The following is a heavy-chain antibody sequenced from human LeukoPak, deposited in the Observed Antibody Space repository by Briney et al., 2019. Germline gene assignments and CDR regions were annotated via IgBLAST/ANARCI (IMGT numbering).Heavy chain of an antibody. CDR2: MWYDGSHE. D-gene: IGHD2-2*01. CDR3: ARGYCTSRGCFPDY. J-gene: IGHJ4*02. Sequence: WRSLRLSCAASGFSVSTSVMLWVRQAPGKRPDWVAVMWYDGSHEYYANSVKGRFTISRDKSKNTLYLQITSLRAEDTAVYYCARGYCTSRGCFPDYWGQGNMVTVSS. V-gene: IGHV3-33*01. CDR1: GFSVSTSV.